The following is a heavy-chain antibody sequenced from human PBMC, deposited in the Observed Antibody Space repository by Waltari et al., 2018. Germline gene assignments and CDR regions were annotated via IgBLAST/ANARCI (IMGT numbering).Heavy chain of an antibody. CDR2: ISWNSGSI. CDR3: AKVRGLAVAPSVFDF. D-gene: IGHD6-19*01. J-gene: IGHJ4*02. Sequence: EVQLVESGGGLVQPGRSLRLSCAASGFTFDDYAMPWVRQAPGKGLEWVSGISWNSGSIGYADSVKGRFTISRDNAKNSLYLQMNSLRAEDTALYYCAKVRGLAVAPSVFDFWGQGTLVTVSS. CDR1: GFTFDDYA. V-gene: IGHV3-9*01.